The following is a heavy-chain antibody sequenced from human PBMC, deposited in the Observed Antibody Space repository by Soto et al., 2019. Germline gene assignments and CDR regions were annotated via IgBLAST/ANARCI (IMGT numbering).Heavy chain of an antibody. CDR1: GGSISSSNW. CDR3: AREAVDSYGHGAFDI. J-gene: IGHJ3*02. CDR2: IYHSGST. V-gene: IGHV4-4*02. D-gene: IGHD5-18*01. Sequence: SETLSLTCAVSGGSISSSNWWSWLRQPPGKGLEWIGEIYHSGSTNYNPSLKSRVTISVDKSKNQFSLKLSSATAADTAVYYCAREAVDSYGHGAFDIWGQGTMDTVSS.